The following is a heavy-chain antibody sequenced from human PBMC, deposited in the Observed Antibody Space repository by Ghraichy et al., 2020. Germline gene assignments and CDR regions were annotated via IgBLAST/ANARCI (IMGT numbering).Heavy chain of an antibody. CDR2: IYYSGST. Sequence: SETLSLTCTVSGGSVSSGSYYWSWIRQPPGKGLEWIGYIYYSGSTNYNPSLKSRVTISVDTSKNQFSLKLSSVTAADTAVYYCARGRYGDYVRPAYGMDVWGQGTTVTVSS. D-gene: IGHD4-17*01. V-gene: IGHV4-61*01. J-gene: IGHJ6*02. CDR1: GGSVSSGSYY. CDR3: ARGRYGDYVRPAYGMDV.